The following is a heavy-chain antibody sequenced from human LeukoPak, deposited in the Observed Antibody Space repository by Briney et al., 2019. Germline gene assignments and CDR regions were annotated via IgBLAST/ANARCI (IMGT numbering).Heavy chain of an antibody. Sequence: GRSLRLSCAASGFTFSSYAMHWVRQAPGKGLEWVAVISYDGSNKYYADSVKGRFTISRDNSKNTLYLQMNSLRAEDTAVYYCARTSPRLLLRFGELRPHYYGMDVWGQGTTVTVSS. CDR2: ISYDGSNK. J-gene: IGHJ6*02. CDR1: GFTFSSYA. D-gene: IGHD3-10*01. CDR3: ARTSPRLLLRFGELRPHYYGMDV. V-gene: IGHV3-30*04.